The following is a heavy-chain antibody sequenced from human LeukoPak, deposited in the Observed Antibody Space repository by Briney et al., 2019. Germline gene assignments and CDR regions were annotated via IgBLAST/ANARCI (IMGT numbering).Heavy chain of an antibody. CDR2: INHSGST. Sequence: SETLSLTCAVYGGSFSGYYWSWIRQPPGKGLEWIGEINHSGSTIYNPSLKSRVTISVDTSKNQFSLKLSSVTAADTAVYYCARGLRRRSSPGYYYYMDVWGKGTTVTVSS. CDR3: ARGLRRRSSPGYYYYMDV. J-gene: IGHJ6*03. CDR1: GGSFSGYY. V-gene: IGHV4-34*01. D-gene: IGHD6-6*01.